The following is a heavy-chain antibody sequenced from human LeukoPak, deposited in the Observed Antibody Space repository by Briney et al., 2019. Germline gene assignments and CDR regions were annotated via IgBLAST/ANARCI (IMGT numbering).Heavy chain of an antibody. Sequence: SQTLSLTCTVSGGSISSGDYYWSWIRQPPGKSLEWIGYIYYSGSTYYNPSLKSRVTISVDTSKNQFSLKLSSVTAADTAVYYCARDLDCRAAAGTDYYYGMDVWGQGTTVTVSS. V-gene: IGHV4-30-4*01. CDR1: GGSISSGDYY. CDR2: IYYSGST. D-gene: IGHD6-13*01. J-gene: IGHJ6*02. CDR3: ARDLDCRAAAGTDYYYGMDV.